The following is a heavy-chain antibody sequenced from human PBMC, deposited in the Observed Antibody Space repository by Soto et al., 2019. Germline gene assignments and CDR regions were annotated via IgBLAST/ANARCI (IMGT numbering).Heavy chain of an antibody. CDR1: GFTFSSYW. CDR3: ARDVVRGYSYGYLGWFDP. Sequence: PSETLRLSCAASGFTFSSYWMHWVRQAPGKGLVWVSRINSDGSSTSYADSVKGRFTISRDNAKNALYLQMNSLRAEDTAVYYCARDVVRGYSYGYLGWFDPWGQGTLVTVPQ. D-gene: IGHD5-18*01. V-gene: IGHV3-74*01. CDR2: INSDGSST. J-gene: IGHJ5*02.